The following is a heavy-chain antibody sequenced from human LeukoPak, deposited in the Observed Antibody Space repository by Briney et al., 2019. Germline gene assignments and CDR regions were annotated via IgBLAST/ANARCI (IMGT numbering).Heavy chain of an antibody. CDR2: ISYDGSNK. CDR3: AKADCSSTSCYEDAFDI. CDR1: GFTFSSYG. D-gene: IGHD2-2*01. Sequence: PGGSLRLSCAASGFTFSSYGMHWVRQAPGKGLEWVAVISYDGSNKYYADSVKGRFTISRDNSKNTLHLQMNSLRAEDTAVYYCAKADCSSTSCYEDAFDIWGQGTMVTVSS. V-gene: IGHV3-30*18. J-gene: IGHJ3*02.